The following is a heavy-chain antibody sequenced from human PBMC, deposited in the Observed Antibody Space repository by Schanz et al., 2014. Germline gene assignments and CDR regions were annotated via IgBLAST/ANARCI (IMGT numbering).Heavy chain of an antibody. CDR3: ARGGYSSGWYDRDIAHFDY. CDR2: ISANSGNT. Sequence: QVQLVQSGAEVKTPGASVKVSCKASGYPFSIYGFSWVRQAPGQGLEWMGRISANSGNTNYAQKLQGRVTMTTDTSTSTAYMELRSLRSDDTAVYYCARGGYSSGWYDRDIAHFDYWGQGTLVTVSS. J-gene: IGHJ4*02. V-gene: IGHV1-18*04. D-gene: IGHD6-19*01. CDR1: GYPFSIYG.